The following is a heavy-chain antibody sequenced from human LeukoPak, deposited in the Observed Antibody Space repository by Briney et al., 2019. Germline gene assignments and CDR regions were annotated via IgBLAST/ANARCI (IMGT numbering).Heavy chain of an antibody. CDR1: GFTFSSYS. D-gene: IGHD4-17*01. V-gene: IGHV3-48*04. CDR2: ISSSSSTI. J-gene: IGHJ4*02. Sequence: RGSLRLSCAASGFTFSSYSMNWVRQAPGKGLEWVSYISSSSSTIYYADSVKGRFTISRDNAKNSLYLQMNSLRAEDTAVYYCARDTGRVPFDYWGQGTLVTVSS. CDR3: ARDTGRVPFDY.